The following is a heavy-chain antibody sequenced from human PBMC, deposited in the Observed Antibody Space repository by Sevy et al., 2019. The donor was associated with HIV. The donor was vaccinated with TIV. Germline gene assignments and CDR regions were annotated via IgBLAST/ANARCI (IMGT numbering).Heavy chain of an antibody. CDR2: INPSDGNT. CDR3: ARDVTGSYYVDY. V-gene: IGHV1-18*01. D-gene: IGHD1-26*01. J-gene: IGHJ4*02. CDR1: GYTFTDYG. Sequence: ALVKVSCKTSGYTFTDYGISWVRQAPGQGLEWMAWINPSDGNTNYAQRLQGRVTMTTDTSTSTAYMELWSLRSDDTAVYYCARDVTGSYYVDYWGQGTLVTVSS.